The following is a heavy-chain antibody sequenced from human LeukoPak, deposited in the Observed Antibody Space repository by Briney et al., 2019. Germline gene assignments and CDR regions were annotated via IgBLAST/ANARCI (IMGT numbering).Heavy chain of an antibody. J-gene: IGHJ6*02. CDR2: IIPIFGTA. V-gene: IGHV1-69*13. Sequence: ASVKVSCKASGYTFTSYGISWVRQAPGQGLEWMGGIIPIFGTANYAQKFQGRVTITADESTSTAYMELSSLRSEDTAVYYCATYKGYCSSTSCRRYGIDVWGQGTTVTVSS. D-gene: IGHD2-2*01. CDR3: ATYKGYCSSTSCRRYGIDV. CDR1: GYTFTSYG.